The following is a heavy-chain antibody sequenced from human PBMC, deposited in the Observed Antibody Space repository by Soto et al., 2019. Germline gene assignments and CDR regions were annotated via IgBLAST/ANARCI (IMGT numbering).Heavy chain of an antibody. V-gene: IGHV1-69*01. CDR3: ARSQGGSSSLDIYYYYYYGMDV. Sequence: QVQLVQSGAEVKKPGSSVKVSCKAPGGTFSSYAISWVRQAPGQGLEWMGGIIPIFGTANYAQKLQGRVTITADESTSPGYMELSSLRSEDTAVYYCARSQGGSSSLDIYYYYYYGMDVWGQGTTVTVSS. CDR1: GGTFSSYA. J-gene: IGHJ6*02. CDR2: IIPIFGTA. D-gene: IGHD2-15*01.